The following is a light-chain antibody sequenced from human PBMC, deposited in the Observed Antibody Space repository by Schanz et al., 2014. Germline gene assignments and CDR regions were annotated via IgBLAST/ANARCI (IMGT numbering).Light chain of an antibody. CDR3: SSYSSTNTVV. CDR1: SSDVGSYNL. CDR2: EGS. Sequence: QSALTQPASVSGSPGQSITISCTGTSSDVGSYNLVSWNQQHPGKAPKLMIYEGSKRPSGVSNRVSGSKSANTASLTNSGLQAEDEAHYYCSSYSSTNTVVFGGGTKLTVL. V-gene: IGLV2-14*02. J-gene: IGLJ2*01.